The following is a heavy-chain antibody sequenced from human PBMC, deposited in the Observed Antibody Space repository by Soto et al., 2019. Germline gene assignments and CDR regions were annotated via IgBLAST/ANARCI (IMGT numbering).Heavy chain of an antibody. V-gene: IGHV3-33*01. CDR3: SIGWGRGLHHSRLDV. CDR1: GFSFRNYG. Sequence: QEQLVESGGGVAQTGRALRLSCAASGFSFRNYGIHWVPQAPGKGLEWVAGIWYDGSKRYYAYSVRGRLTISSDNNGNTGHRQMDSLREEDTAVYYCSIGWGRGLHHSRLDVWGQGTTV. J-gene: IGHJ3*01. CDR2: IWYDGSKR. D-gene: IGHD1-26*01.